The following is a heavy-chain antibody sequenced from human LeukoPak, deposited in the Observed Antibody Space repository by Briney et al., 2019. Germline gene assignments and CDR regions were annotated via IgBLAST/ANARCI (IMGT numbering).Heavy chain of an antibody. J-gene: IGHJ6*03. V-gene: IGHV4-39*01. CDR1: GGSISSSSYY. Sequence: SETLSLTCTVSGGSISSSSYYWGWIRQPPGKGLEWFGSIYYSGSTYYNPSLKSRVTISVDTSKNQFSLKLSSVTAADTAVYYCARQGYDFWSGYPGHYYYYMDVWGKGTTVTVSS. CDR2: IYYSGST. D-gene: IGHD3-3*01. CDR3: ARQGYDFWSGYPGHYYYYMDV.